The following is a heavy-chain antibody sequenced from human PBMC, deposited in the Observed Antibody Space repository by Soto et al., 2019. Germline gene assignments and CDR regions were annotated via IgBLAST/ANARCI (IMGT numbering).Heavy chain of an antibody. CDR3: VRRAAGSGDFYYYYYMDV. V-gene: IGHV4-59*08. D-gene: IGHD3-10*01. CDR1: GGSISGYY. Sequence: QVQLQESGPGLVRPSETLSLTCTVSGGSISGYYWSWIRQPPGQGLEWRGYIYYSGSTNYNPSLKSRVTISVDTSKNQFSLTLSSVTAADTAVYYCVRRAAGSGDFYYYYYMDVWGKGTTVTVSS. J-gene: IGHJ6*03. CDR2: IYYSGST.